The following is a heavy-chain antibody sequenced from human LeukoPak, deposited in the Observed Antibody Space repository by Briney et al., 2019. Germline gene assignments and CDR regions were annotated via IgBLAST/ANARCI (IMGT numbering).Heavy chain of an antibody. J-gene: IGHJ4*02. CDR2: ISCSGASA. CDR1: GFTFSSYD. D-gene: IGHD2-2*02. Sequence: GGSLRLSCAASGFTFSSYDMNWVRQAPGKGLEWVSTISCSGASAYYADSVKGRFTISRDNSKNTLYLQMNSMRAEDTAVYYCVKASRLHCISTICYTLDYWGQGTLVTVSS. CDR3: VKASRLHCISTICYTLDY. V-gene: IGHV3-23*01.